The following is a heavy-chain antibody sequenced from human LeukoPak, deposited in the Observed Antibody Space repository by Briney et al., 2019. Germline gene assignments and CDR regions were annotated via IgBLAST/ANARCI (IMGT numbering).Heavy chain of an antibody. D-gene: IGHD6-13*01. CDR1: GFTFSSYG. CDR2: ISYDGSNK. V-gene: IGHV3-30*03. J-gene: IGHJ4*02. CDR3: ARDNSSSFDY. Sequence: GRSLRLSCAASGFTFSSYGMHWVRQAPGKGLEWVAAISYDGSNKYYADSVKGRFTISRDNSKNTLYLQMNSLRAEDTAVYYCARDNSSSFDYWGQGTLVTVSS.